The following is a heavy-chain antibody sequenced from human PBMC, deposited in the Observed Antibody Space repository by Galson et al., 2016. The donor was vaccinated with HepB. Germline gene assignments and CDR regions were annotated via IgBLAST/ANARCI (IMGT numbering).Heavy chain of an antibody. CDR1: GFPFTRSA. V-gene: IGHV1-58*01. CDR3: AADRALVGYQFDL. J-gene: IGHJ2*01. D-gene: IGHD1-26*01. CDR2: IVVGSGDT. Sequence: SVKVSCKASGFPFTRSAVQWVRQAPGQRLEWIGWIVVGSGDTNYAQRFHERVTITGDMSPSTAYMELSNLRSEDTAVYYCAADRALVGYQFDLWGRGTLVTVSS.